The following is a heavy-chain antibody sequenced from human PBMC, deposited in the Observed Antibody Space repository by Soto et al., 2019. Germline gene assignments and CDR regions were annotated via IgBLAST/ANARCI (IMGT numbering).Heavy chain of an antibody. V-gene: IGHV4-59*01. J-gene: IGHJ5*01. CDR1: GDSISTYN. D-gene: IGHD5-12*01. CDR2: IYYSGVT. CDR3: ARVAADIASWLDS. Sequence: QGQLQESGPGLVKPSETLSLTCTVSGDSISTYNWGWIRQPPGKGLEWIGCIYYSGVTNYNPSLKSRVTISVDTPKNQLSLKLNSVTAADTAVYYCARVAADIASWLDSWGQGTLVTVSS.